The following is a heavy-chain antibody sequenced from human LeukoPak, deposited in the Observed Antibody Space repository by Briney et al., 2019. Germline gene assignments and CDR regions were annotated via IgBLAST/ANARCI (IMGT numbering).Heavy chain of an antibody. V-gene: IGHV3-74*01. CDR2: VTPDGSST. D-gene: IGHD1-26*01. CDR1: GFTFSNYW. Sequence: GGSLRLSCAASGFTFSNYWMHWVRQAPGKGLVWVSRVTPDGSSTSYADSVKGRFTISRDNAKNTLYLQMNSLRVEGTAVYYCAREARVGGALQYWGQGTPVTVSS. J-gene: IGHJ4*02. CDR3: AREARVGGALQY.